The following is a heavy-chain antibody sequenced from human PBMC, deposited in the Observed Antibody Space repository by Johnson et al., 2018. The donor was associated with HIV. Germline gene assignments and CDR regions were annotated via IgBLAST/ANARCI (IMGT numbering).Heavy chain of an antibody. CDR1: GFTFDDYG. J-gene: IGHJ3*01. V-gene: IGHV3-20*04. Sequence: EKLVESGGGVVQPGRSLRLPCAASGFTFDDYGMSWVRQAPGKGLEWVSGINWNGGNTGYADSVKGRFTISRDNAKNSLYLQMNSLGVEDTALYYCARVIGYDNNGKAVDVWGQGTMVTVSS. CDR2: INWNGGNT. CDR3: ARVIGYDNNGKAVDV. D-gene: IGHD3-22*01.